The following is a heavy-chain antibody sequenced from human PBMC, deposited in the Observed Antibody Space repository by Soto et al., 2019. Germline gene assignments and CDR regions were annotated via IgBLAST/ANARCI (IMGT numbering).Heavy chain of an antibody. CDR2: ISASGRS. CDR1: GDFISNFY. CDR3: ARGMGRYFDL. J-gene: IGHJ2*01. V-gene: IGHV4-4*07. Sequence: QVQLQESGPGLVKPSETLSLTCTVSGDFISNFYWSWIRQPAGKGLQSLGRISASGRSNYNPNLQSRVAMSLDTSKNQFSLRLTSLSAADTAVYLCARGMGRYFDLWGRGTLVTVFS. D-gene: IGHD2-8*01.